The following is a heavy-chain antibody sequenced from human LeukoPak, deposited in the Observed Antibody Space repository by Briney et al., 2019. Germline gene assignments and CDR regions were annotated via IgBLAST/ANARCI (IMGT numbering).Heavy chain of an antibody. D-gene: IGHD4-23*01. CDR3: AREDGGKADI. CDR2: ISSSSSTI. CDR1: GFTFSRYS. J-gene: IGHJ3*02. Sequence: GGSLRLSCAASGFTFSRYSMNWVRQAPGKGLEWVSYISSSSSTIDYADSVKGRFSISRDNAKNSLYLQMKSLRDADTAVYYCAREDGGKADIWGQGTMVTVSS. V-gene: IGHV3-48*02.